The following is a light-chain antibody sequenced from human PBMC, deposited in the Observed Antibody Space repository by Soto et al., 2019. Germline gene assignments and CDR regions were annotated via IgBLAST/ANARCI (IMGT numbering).Light chain of an antibody. CDR1: SSDVGGYNY. J-gene: IGLJ3*02. Sequence: QSALTQPASVSGSPGQSITISCTGTSSDVGGYNYVSWYQQHPGKAPKLLIYGNRNRPSGVPERFSGSKSGTSASLAITGLQAEDEADYYCQAYDYSLTASVFGGGTKLTVL. CDR3: QAYDYSLTASV. V-gene: IGLV2-14*01. CDR2: GNR.